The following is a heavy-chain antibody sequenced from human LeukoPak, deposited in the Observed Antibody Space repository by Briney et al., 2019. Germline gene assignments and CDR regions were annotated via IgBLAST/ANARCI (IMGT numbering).Heavy chain of an antibody. D-gene: IGHD6-19*01. CDR3: ARWYSSGWAFDY. J-gene: IGHJ4*02. CDR2: IHYSGST. Sequence: PSETLSLTCTVSGGSIRSYYWGWIRQPPGKGLEWIGYIHYSGSTKYNPSLKSRVTISVDTSKNQFSLKLSSVTAADTAVYYCARWYSSGWAFDYWGQGTLVTVSS. V-gene: IGHV4-59*08. CDR1: GGSIRSYY.